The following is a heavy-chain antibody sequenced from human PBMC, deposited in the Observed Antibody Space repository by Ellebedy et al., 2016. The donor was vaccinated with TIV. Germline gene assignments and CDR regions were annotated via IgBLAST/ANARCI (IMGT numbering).Heavy chain of an antibody. D-gene: IGHD3-10*01. CDR1: GTSLSDYF. V-gene: IGHV4-34*01. J-gene: IGHJ4*02. CDR2: VNHIGIT. CDR3: ARENTGGGSPFDD. Sequence: MPSETLSLTCAVSGTSLSDYFWNWIRQTPGKGLEWMGEVNHIGITNYSPSLKSRVTISVDTSKNHVSLRLTSVTAADTAVYYCARENTGGGSPFDDWGRGTVVTVSS.